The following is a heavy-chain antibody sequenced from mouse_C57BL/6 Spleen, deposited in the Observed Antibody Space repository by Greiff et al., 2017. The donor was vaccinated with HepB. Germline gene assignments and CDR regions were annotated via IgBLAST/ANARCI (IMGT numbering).Heavy chain of an antibody. D-gene: IGHD3-2*02. CDR3: ARRDSSGYVNYFDY. J-gene: IGHJ2*01. V-gene: IGHV1-82*01. CDR1: GYAFSSSW. Sequence: QVHVKQSGPELVKPGASVKISCKASGYAFSSSWMNWVKQRPGKGLEWIGRIYPGDGDTNYNGKFKGKATLTADKSSSTAYMQLSSLTSEDSAVYFCARRDSSGYVNYFDYWGQGTTLTVSS. CDR2: IYPGDGDT.